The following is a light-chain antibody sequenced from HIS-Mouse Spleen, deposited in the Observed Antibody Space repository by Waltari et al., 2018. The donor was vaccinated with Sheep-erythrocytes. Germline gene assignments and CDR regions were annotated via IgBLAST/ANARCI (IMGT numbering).Light chain of an antibody. CDR2: DVS. CDR1: SSDGGGYNY. J-gene: IGLJ3*02. Sequence: QSALTQPLSVSGSPGQSVTLSCTGTSSDGGGYNYVPWYQQHPGKAPKRMIYDVSKRPSGVPDRFSGSKSGNTASLTISGLQAEDEADYYCCSYAGSYTWVFGGGTKLTVL. V-gene: IGLV2-11*01. CDR3: CSYAGSYTWV.